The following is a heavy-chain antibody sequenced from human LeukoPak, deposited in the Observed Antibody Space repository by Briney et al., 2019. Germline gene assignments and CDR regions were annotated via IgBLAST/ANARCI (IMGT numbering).Heavy chain of an antibody. D-gene: IGHD1-26*01. Sequence: ASVTVSCKASGYTFTSYGISWVRQAPGQGLEWMGWISAYNGNTNYAQKLQGRVTMTTDTSTSTAYMELRSLRSDDTAVYYCASDGKMGNTVGATWYYYYGMDVWGQGTTVTVSS. J-gene: IGHJ6*02. CDR3: ASDGKMGNTVGATWYYYYGMDV. CDR1: GYTFTSYG. V-gene: IGHV1-18*01. CDR2: ISAYNGNT.